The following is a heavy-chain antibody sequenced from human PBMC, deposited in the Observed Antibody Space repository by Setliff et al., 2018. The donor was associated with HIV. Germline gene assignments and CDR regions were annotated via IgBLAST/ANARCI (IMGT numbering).Heavy chain of an antibody. CDR2: ISSSSYYI. V-gene: IGHV3-21*03. CDR1: GFTFSTYS. CDR3: AADVPNFSDDYIPIDY. D-gene: IGHD4-4*01. J-gene: IGHJ4*02. Sequence: GGSLRLSCAASGFTFSTYSMNWVRQAPGKGLEWVSSISSSSYYIYYADSVKGRFTISRDNAKNSLFLQMSDPKTEDTGVYYCAADVPNFSDDYIPIDYWGRGTLVTVSS.